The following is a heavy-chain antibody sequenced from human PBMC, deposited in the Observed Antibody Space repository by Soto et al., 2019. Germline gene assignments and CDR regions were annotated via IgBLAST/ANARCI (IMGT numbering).Heavy chain of an antibody. J-gene: IGHJ6*02. V-gene: IGHV4-31*03. CDR3: ARDRGPNYDYVWGSYRHYYYYGMDV. Sequence: NPSETLSLTCTVSGGSISSGGYYWSWIRQHPGKGLEWIGYIYYSGSTYYNPSLKSRVTISVDTSKNQFSLKLSSVTAADTAVYYCARDRGPNYDYVWGSYRHYYYYGMDVWGQGTTVTVSS. D-gene: IGHD3-16*02. CDR2: IYYSGST. CDR1: GGSISSGGYY.